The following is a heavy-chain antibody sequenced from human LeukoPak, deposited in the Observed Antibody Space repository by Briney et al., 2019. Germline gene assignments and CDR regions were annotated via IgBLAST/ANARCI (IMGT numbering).Heavy chain of an antibody. CDR2: IYHSGST. CDR1: GGSISSGGYY. D-gene: IGHD6-6*01. J-gene: IGHJ4*02. Sequence: PSETLSLTCTVSGGSISSGGYYWSWIRQPPGKGLEWIGYIYHSGSTYYNPSLKSRVTISVDRSKNQFSLKLSSVTAADTAVYYCARCSSGLGYFDYWGQGTLVTVSS. V-gene: IGHV4-30-2*01. CDR3: ARCSSGLGYFDY.